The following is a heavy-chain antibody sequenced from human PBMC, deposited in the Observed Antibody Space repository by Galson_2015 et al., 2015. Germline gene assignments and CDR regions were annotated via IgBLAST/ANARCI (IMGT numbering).Heavy chain of an antibody. D-gene: IGHD2-2*02. CDR1: GFTFSSYG. V-gene: IGHV3-30*18. J-gene: IGHJ4*02. CDR2: ISYDGSDK. CDR3: AKDQGGLYGTFDY. Sequence: SLRLSCAASGFTFSSYGIHWVRQAPGKGLEWVAVISYDGSDKYYANSVRGRFTISRDGYKNTLYLHMNSLRAEDTAVYYCAKDQGGLYGTFDYWGQGTLVTVSS.